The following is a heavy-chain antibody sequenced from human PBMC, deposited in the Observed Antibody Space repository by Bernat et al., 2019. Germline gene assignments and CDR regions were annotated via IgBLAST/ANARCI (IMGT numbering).Heavy chain of an antibody. Sequence: EVQLVESGGGLVQPGGSLRLSCAASGFTFSTYWMHWVRQAPGKGLVWVSRINSDGSSTSYADSVKGRFTISRDNAKNTLYLQMNSLRAEDRAVYYCAKGGATISDYWGQGTLVTVSS. CDR1: GFTFSTYW. D-gene: IGHD5-12*01. J-gene: IGHJ4*02. CDR3: AKGGATISDY. CDR2: INSDGSST. V-gene: IGHV3-74*01.